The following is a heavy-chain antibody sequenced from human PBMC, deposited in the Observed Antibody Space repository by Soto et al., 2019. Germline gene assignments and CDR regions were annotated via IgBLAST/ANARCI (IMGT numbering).Heavy chain of an antibody. D-gene: IGHD3-9*01. V-gene: IGHV4-59*01. J-gene: IGHJ4*02. CDR3: ARVSEADYDILTGPTWVFDY. CDR2: IYYSGST. Sequence: PSDTLSLTCTVSGGPISSYYWSWIRQPPGKGLDWIGYIYYSGSTNYNPSLKSRVTISVDTSKNQFSLKLSSVTAADTAVYYCARVSEADYDILTGPTWVFDYWGQGTLVTVSS. CDR1: GGPISSYY.